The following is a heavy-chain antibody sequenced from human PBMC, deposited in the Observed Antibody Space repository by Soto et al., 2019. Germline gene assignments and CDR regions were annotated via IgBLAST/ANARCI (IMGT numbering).Heavy chain of an antibody. V-gene: IGHV1-69*06. Sequence: QVQLVQSGAEVKKPGSSVNVSCKASRGTFGNYAISWVRQAPGQGLEWMGGIMPVFGTVNYAQNFQGRVTITADKFTNTAYMELSSLRSEDTAVYYCARVSLPGIYGEDVWGQGTTVTVSS. CDR2: IMPVFGTV. CDR1: RGTFGNYA. J-gene: IGHJ6*02. CDR3: ARVSLPGIYGEDV. D-gene: IGHD3-10*01.